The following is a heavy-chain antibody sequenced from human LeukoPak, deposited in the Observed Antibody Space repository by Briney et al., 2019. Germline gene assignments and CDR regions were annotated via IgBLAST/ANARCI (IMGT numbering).Heavy chain of an antibody. V-gene: IGHV4-59*01. D-gene: IGHD6-13*01. Sequence: SETLSLTCTVSGGSISSYYWSWIRQPPGKGLEWIGYIYYSGSTNYNPSLKSRVTISVDTSKNQFSLKLSSVTAADTAVCYCARESAAGTRRFDYWGQGTLVTVSS. J-gene: IGHJ4*02. CDR2: IYYSGST. CDR3: ARESAAGTRRFDY. CDR1: GGSISSYY.